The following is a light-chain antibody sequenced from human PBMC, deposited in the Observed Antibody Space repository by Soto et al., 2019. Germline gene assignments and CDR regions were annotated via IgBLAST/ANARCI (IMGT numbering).Light chain of an antibody. V-gene: IGKV3-11*01. Sequence: EIVLTQSPATLSLSPGERATLSCRASQSVSSYLAWYQQKPGQAPRLLIDDASNRATGIPARFSGSGSGTDFTLTISNLEPEDFAVYYCQQRSNYLTFGGGTKVEIQ. CDR2: DAS. J-gene: IGKJ4*01. CDR3: QQRSNYLT. CDR1: QSVSSY.